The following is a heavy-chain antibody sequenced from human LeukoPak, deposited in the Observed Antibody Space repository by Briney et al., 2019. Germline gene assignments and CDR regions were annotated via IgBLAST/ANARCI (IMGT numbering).Heavy chain of an antibody. CDR3: ARGYYHFDGSGYFDM. V-gene: IGHV3-30*14. CDR2: ISYDGRNE. Sequence: GGSLRLSCAASRFTFLNYAVNWVRQAPGKGLEWVAIISYDGRNEYYAESVEGRFTISRDTSRTMISLQMNSLRPEDTAVYYCARGYYHFDGSGYFDMWGQGTLVTVSS. D-gene: IGHD3-22*01. J-gene: IGHJ4*02. CDR1: RFTFLNYA.